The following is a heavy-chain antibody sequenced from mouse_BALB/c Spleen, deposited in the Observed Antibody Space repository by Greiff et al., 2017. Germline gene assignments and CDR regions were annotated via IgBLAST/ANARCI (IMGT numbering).Heavy chain of an antibody. Sequence: QVQLKESGPGILQPSQTLSLTCSFSGFSLSTSGMGVGWIRQPPGKGLEWLAHIWWDDVKRYNPALKSRLSISKATSSSQVFHKNASVATADAATYYCGGICYAGYFDYWGEGTTLTVSS. V-gene: IGHV8-8*01. CDR1: GFSLSTSGMG. D-gene: IGHD1-1*02. CDR2: IWWDDVK. CDR3: GGICYAGYFDY. J-gene: IGHJ2*01.